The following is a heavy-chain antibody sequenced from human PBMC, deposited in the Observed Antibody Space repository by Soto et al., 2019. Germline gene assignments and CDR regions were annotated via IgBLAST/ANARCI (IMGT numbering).Heavy chain of an antibody. CDR2: INHSGST. J-gene: IGHJ4*02. CDR3: AKYPKNERPNGIQLLFIRPKRHFDY. V-gene: IGHV4-34*01. D-gene: IGHD5-18*01. CDR1: GGSFSGYY. Sequence: PSETLSLTCAVYGGSFSGYYWSWIRQPPGKGLEWIGEINHSGSTNYNPSLKSRVTISVDTAKNQFSRKLNSVTPADTAVYYCAKYPKNERPNGIQLLFIRPKRHFDYWGQGTLVTVSS.